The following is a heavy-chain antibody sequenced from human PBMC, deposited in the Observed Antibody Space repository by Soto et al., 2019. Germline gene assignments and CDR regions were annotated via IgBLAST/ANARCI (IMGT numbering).Heavy chain of an antibody. J-gene: IGHJ6*02. CDR2: IYSGGSNK. CDR3: ARDAPRDRRYFDWLPYPPLGYYYGMDV. D-gene: IGHD3-9*01. Sequence: PGGSLRLSSQDSGFTVSSNYMSWVRQPPGKGPEWVSDIYSGGSNKYYADSVKGRFTISRDNSKNTRYLQMNSLRAEDTAVYYCARDAPRDRRYFDWLPYPPLGYYYGMDVWGQGTTVTVS. V-gene: IGHV3-53*05. CDR1: GFTVSSNY.